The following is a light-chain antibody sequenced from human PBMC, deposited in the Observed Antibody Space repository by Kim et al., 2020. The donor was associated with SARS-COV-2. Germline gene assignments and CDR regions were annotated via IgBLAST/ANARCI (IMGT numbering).Light chain of an antibody. Sequence: SPGERATLSCRASQSVGSSYLAWYQQKPGQAPRLLIYAASTRATGIPDRFSGSGSGTDFTLTISRLEPEDFTVYYCQQYATLPWTFGQGTKVEIK. CDR3: QQYATLPWT. CDR1: QSVGSSY. V-gene: IGKV3-20*01. J-gene: IGKJ1*01. CDR2: AAS.